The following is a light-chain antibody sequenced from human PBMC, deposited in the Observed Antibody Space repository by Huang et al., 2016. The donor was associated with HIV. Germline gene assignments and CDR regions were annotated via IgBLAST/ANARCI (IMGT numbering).Light chain of an antibody. Sequence: EIVLTQSPGTLSLSPGTRATLSCRASQSLSSSYLAWYQQKPGQAPRLLIYGASSRATGIPDRFSGSGSGTDFTLTISRLEPEDFAVYYCQQYGSSPRTFGQGTKVEIK. J-gene: IGKJ1*01. V-gene: IGKV3-20*01. CDR2: GAS. CDR1: QSLSSSY. CDR3: QQYGSSPRT.